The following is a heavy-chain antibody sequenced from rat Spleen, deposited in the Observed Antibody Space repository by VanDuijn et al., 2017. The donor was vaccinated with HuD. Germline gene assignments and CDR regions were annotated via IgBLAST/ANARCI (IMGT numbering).Heavy chain of an antibody. CDR2: INTDGGST. Sequence: EVQLVESGGGLVQPGRSLKLSCVASGFTFSSFWMYWIRQAPGKGLEWVSSINTDGGSTYYSDSVRGRFTISRENAENTVYLQMNSLQTDDTAIYFCARSYGGYTQHWFAYWGQGTLVTVSS. V-gene: IGHV5-58*01. J-gene: IGHJ3*01. D-gene: IGHD1-11*01. CDR3: ARSYGGYTQHWFAY. CDR1: GFTFSSFW.